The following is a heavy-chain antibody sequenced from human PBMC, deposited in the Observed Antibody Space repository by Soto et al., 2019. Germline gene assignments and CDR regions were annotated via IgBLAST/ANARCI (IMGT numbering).Heavy chain of an antibody. J-gene: IGHJ5*02. Sequence: SMRLSWAAAGVTSSNFARSRIRQAPGEWLEWVSSISGTDDYTYYADSVTGRLTISRDNARNTLFLHMKNLRADDTDVYYCAKSSRQDASAIQAVFEPWGLGTVVTVSS. CDR3: AKSSRQDASAIQAVFEP. D-gene: IGHD6-19*01. V-gene: IGHV3-23*01. CDR2: ISGTDDYT. CDR1: GVTSSNFA.